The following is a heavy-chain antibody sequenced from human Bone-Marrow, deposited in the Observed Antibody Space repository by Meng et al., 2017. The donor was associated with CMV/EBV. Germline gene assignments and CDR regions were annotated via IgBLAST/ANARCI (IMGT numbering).Heavy chain of an antibody. J-gene: IGHJ4*02. CDR2: INSDGSST. CDR3: ARVPQPSYDFWSGYYEYFDY. CDR1: GFTFSSYA. Sequence: GGSLRLSCAASGFTFSSYAMHWVRQAPGKGLVWVSRINSDGSSTSYADSVKGRFTISRDNAKNTLYLQMNSLRAEDTAVYYCARVPQPSYDFWSGYYEYFDYWGQGTLVTVSS. V-gene: IGHV3-74*01. D-gene: IGHD3-3*01.